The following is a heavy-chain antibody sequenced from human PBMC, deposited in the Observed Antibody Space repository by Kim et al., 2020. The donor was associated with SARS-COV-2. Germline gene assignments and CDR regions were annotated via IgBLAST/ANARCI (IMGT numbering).Heavy chain of an antibody. D-gene: IGHD2-2*01. Sequence: ASVKVSCKASGYTFTSYGISWVRQAPGQGLEWMGWISAYNGNTNYAQKLQCRVTMTTDTSTSTAYMELRSLRSDDTAVYYCARDYCSSTSCRNFDYWGQGTLVTVSS. CDR1: GYTFTSYG. CDR2: ISAYNGNT. J-gene: IGHJ4*02. CDR3: ARDYCSSTSCRNFDY. V-gene: IGHV1-18*01.